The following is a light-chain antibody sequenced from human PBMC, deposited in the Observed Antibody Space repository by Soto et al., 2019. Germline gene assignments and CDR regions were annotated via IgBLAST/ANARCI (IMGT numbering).Light chain of an antibody. CDR2: LGS. Sequence: DIVMTQSPLSLPVTPGEPASISCRSSQSLLHSNGYNYLDWYLQKPGQSPQLLIFLGSNRASGVPDRFSGSGSGTDFTLRISTVEAKDVGVYFCMQALQTPPTFGQGTKLEIK. CDR1: QSLLHSNGYNY. J-gene: IGKJ2*01. V-gene: IGKV2-28*01. CDR3: MQALQTPPT.